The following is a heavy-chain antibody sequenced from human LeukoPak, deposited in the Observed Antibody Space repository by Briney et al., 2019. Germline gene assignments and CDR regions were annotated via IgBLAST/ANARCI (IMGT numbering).Heavy chain of an antibody. CDR1: GGSISSGDYY. V-gene: IGHV4-61*03. CDR2: IYYSGST. J-gene: IGHJ4*02. D-gene: IGHD3-16*01. CDR3: ARGGSWGYYFDY. Sequence: SETLSLTCTVSGGSISSGDYYWSWIRQPPGKGLEWMGYIYYSGSTNYNPSLKSRVTISVDTSKNHFSLKLTSVTAADTAVYYCARGGSWGYYFDYWGQGILVTVFS.